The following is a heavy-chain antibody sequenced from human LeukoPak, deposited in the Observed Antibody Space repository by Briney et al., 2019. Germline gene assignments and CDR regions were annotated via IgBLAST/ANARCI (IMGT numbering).Heavy chain of an antibody. V-gene: IGHV1-2*02. J-gene: IGHJ4*02. CDR1: GYTFTCYY. D-gene: IGHD2-21*01. CDR2: ISPYSGAT. Sequence: ASVKVSCKASGYTFTCYYMHWVRQAPGQGLEWMGWISPYSGATNYAQKFQGRVTMTRDTSISTAYMDLSSLKSDDTAVYYCARAHIGNDLFIDYWGQGTLVTVSS. CDR3: ARAHIGNDLFIDY.